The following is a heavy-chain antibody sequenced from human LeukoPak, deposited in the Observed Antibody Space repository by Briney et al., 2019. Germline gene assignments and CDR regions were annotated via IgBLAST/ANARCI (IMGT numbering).Heavy chain of an antibody. V-gene: IGHV4-59*01. CDR2: IYYNGNT. Sequence: SETLSLTCTVSGASISSSYWGWIRQPPGKRLEWIGYIYYNGNTNSNPSLKSRVTISADTSKNQFSLKLSSVTAADTAIYYCVRGNYDNRGYSNAFDIWGQGTTVTVSS. CDR3: VRGNYDNRGYSNAFDI. J-gene: IGHJ3*02. D-gene: IGHD3-22*01. CDR1: GASISSSY.